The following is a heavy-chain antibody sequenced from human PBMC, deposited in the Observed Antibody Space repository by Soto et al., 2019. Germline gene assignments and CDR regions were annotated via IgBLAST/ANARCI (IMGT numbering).Heavy chain of an antibody. J-gene: IGHJ4*02. D-gene: IGHD1-26*01. CDR1: GYSFTNYG. V-gene: IGHV1-18*01. CDR2: NTPYNGNT. CDR3: ARGEGFLDY. Sequence: QVQVVQSGAEVKKPGASVKVSCKASGYSFTNYGISWVRQAPGQGLEWMGWNTPYNGNTNYAQHLXVRXTXSTDTSTSTAYMELRSLRSDDTAVYYCARGEGFLDYWGQGTLVTVSS.